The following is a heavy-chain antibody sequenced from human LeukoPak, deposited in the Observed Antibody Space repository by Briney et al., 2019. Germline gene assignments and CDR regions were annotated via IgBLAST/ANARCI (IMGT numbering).Heavy chain of an antibody. V-gene: IGHV3-23*01. D-gene: IGHD5-18*01. CDR3: AKDIRGASYGTDY. Sequence: GGSLRLSCGVSGFIFSNFAMTWVRQAPGKGLEWVSVINSRGDSPFYADSVKGRFTISRDNSKNTVYLQMNSLRAEDTAVYYCAKDIRGASYGTDYWGQRTLVTVSS. CDR2: INSRGDSP. J-gene: IGHJ4*02. CDR1: GFIFSNFA.